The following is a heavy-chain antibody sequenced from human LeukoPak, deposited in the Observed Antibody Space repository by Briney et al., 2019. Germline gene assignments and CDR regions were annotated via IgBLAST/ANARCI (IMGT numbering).Heavy chain of an antibody. V-gene: IGHV1-24*01. CDR3: AMTGYSSGWWGAYFDY. J-gene: IGHJ4*02. Sequence: GASVKVSCKVSGYTLTELSMHWVRQAPGKGLEGMGGFDPEDGETIYAQKFQGRVTMTEDTSTDTAYMELSSLRSEDTAVYYCAMTGYSSGWWGAYFDYWGQGTLVTVSS. CDR1: GYTLTELS. D-gene: IGHD6-19*01. CDR2: FDPEDGET.